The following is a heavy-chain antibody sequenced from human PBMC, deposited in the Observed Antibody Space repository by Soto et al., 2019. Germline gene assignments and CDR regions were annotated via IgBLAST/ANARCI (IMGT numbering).Heavy chain of an antibody. CDR3: AREAQEQLVSENWFDP. J-gene: IGHJ5*02. V-gene: IGHV3-33*01. Sequence: SGGSLRLSCAASGFTFSSYGMHWVRQAPGKGLEWVAVIWYDGSNKYYADSVKGRFTISRDNSKNTLYLQMNSLRAEDTAVYYCAREAQEQLVSENWFDPWGQGTLVTVSS. D-gene: IGHD6-13*01. CDR2: IWYDGSNK. CDR1: GFTFSSYG.